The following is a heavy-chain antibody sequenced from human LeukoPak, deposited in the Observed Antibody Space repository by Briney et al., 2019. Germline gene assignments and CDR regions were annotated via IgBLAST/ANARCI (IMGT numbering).Heavy chain of an antibody. CDR2: FSDTGHPT. V-gene: IGHV3-23*01. CDR3: ATGQFGVLIIGYYYYYLDV. Sequence: GGSLTLSCAASGLTFSNFVMSWLRQAPGKGLEGVTNFSDTGHPTHYADSVKSRFTISRDNSENTLYLQMNSLRAEDTAVYYCATGQFGVLIIGYYYYYLDVWGKGTTVTVSS. J-gene: IGHJ6*03. D-gene: IGHD3-3*01. CDR1: GLTFSNFV.